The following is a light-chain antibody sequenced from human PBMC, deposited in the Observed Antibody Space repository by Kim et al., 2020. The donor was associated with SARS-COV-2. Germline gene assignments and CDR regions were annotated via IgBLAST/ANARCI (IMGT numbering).Light chain of an antibody. V-gene: IGLV3-1*01. Sequence: VSPGQTASITCSGDKLGDKYACWYQQKPGQSPVLVIYQDSKRPSGIPERFSGSNSGNTATLTISGTQAMDESDYYCQAWDSSSVVFGGGTQLTVL. CDR2: QDS. J-gene: IGLJ2*01. CDR3: QAWDSSSVV. CDR1: KLGDKY.